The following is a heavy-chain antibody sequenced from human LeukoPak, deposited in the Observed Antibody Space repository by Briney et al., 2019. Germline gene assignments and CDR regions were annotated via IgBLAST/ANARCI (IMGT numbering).Heavy chain of an antibody. D-gene: IGHD5-24*01. CDR1: GGSISSYY. J-gene: IGHJ4*02. V-gene: IGHV4-59*12. CDR2: IYYSGST. CDR3: ARESQEKYYFDY. Sequence: SETLSLTCTVSGGSISSYYWSWIRQPPGKGLEWIGYIYYSGSTNYNPSLKSRVTISVDTSKNQFSLKLSSVTAADTAVYYCARESQEKYYFDYWGQRTLVTVSS.